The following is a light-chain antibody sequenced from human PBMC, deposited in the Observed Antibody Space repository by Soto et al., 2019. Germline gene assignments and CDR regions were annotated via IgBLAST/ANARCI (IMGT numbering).Light chain of an antibody. V-gene: IGKV3-15*01. CDR3: QQYNVWPLT. J-gene: IGKJ4*01. Sequence: EIVMTQSPATLSVSPGERATLSCRASQSVSSNLAWYQQKPGQTPKLLIYVASTRATGILARFSGSGSGTEFPLTITSLQSEDFAVYYWQQYNVWPLTFGGGTKVEFK. CDR1: QSVSSN. CDR2: VAS.